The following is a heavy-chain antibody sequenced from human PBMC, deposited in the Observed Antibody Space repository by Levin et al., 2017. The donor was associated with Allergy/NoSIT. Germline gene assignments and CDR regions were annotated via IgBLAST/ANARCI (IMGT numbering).Heavy chain of an antibody. V-gene: IGHV4-34*01. CDR2: INHSGST. Sequence: SQTLSLTCAVYGGSFSGYYWSWIRQPPGKGLEWIGEINHSGSTNYNPSLKSRVTISVDTSKNQFSLKLSSVTAADTAVYYCARGLGYPGGSYWGQGTLVTVSS. J-gene: IGHJ4*02. CDR3: ARGLGYPGGSY. D-gene: IGHD6-13*01. CDR1: GGSFSGYY.